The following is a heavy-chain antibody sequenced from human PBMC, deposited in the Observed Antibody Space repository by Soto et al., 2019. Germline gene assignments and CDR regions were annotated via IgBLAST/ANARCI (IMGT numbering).Heavy chain of an antibody. CDR3: ARDRDDYGSGNYYTRIDC. CDR2: IIPLFGTP. J-gene: IGHJ4*02. CDR1: GGIFSTYA. D-gene: IGHD3-10*01. Sequence: QVQLVQSGAEVKKPGSSVKVSYKASGGIFSTYAISWLRQAPGQGLEWMGGIIPLFGTPNYAQRFQGRVTITADESTGTAYIVLSRLRSEDTAVYYCARDRDDYGSGNYYTRIDCWGQGTLVTVSS. V-gene: IGHV1-69*01.